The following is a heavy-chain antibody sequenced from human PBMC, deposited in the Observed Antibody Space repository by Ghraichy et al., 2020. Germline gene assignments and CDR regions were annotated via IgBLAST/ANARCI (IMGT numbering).Heavy chain of an antibody. CDR1: GFTYAW. J-gene: IGHJ5*02. CDR2: IKTKIDGGTT. Sequence: GESLNISCAASGFTYAWMSWVRQAPGKGLEWVGRIKTKIDGGTTDYAAPVKGRFTTKNTMYLQMNSLKTEDSAMYYCTADPSGSYPWGQGTLVTVSP. CDR3: TADPSGSYP. V-gene: IGHV3-15*01. D-gene: IGHD1-26*01.